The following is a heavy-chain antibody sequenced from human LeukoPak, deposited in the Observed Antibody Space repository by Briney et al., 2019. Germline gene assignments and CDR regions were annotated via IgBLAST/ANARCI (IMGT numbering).Heavy chain of an antibody. V-gene: IGHV1-46*01. Sequence: ASVKVSCKASGYTFTSYYMHWVRQAPGQGLEWMGIINPSGGSTNYAQKFQGRVTITRDTSASTAYMELSSLRSEDMAVYYCARGSGLWWWATFDYWGQGTLVTVSS. CDR1: GYTFTSYY. CDR2: INPSGGST. CDR3: ARGSGLWWWATFDY. D-gene: IGHD2-21*01. J-gene: IGHJ4*02.